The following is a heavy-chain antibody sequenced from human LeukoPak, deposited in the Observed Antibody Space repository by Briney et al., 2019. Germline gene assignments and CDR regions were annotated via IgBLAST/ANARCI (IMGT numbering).Heavy chain of an antibody. CDR1: GFTFSSYA. CDR3: AKPRGYCSSTSCGSYYYYYGMDV. CDR2: ISGSGGST. D-gene: IGHD2-2*01. J-gene: IGHJ6*02. Sequence: GGSLRLSCAASGFTFSSYAMSWVRQAPGKGLEWVPAISGSGGSTYYADSVKGRFTISRDNSKNTLYLQMNSLRAEDTAVYYCAKPRGYCSSTSCGSYYYYYGMDVWGQGTTVTVSS. V-gene: IGHV3-23*01.